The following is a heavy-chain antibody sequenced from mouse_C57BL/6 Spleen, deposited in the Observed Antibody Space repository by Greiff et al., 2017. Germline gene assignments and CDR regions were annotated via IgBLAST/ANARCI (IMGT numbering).Heavy chain of an antibody. D-gene: IGHD1-1*01. CDR1: GYTFTSYW. CDR2: IYPGSGST. Sequence: QVQLQQPGAELVKPGASVKMSCKASGYTFTSYWITWVKQSPGQGLEWIGEIYPGSGSTNYNEKFKSKATLTVDTSSSTSYMQLSSLTTENSAVYYVDRYAFGSRWYFDVWGTGTTLTVSS. J-gene: IGHJ1*03. CDR3: DRYAFGSRWYFDV. V-gene: IGHV1-55*01.